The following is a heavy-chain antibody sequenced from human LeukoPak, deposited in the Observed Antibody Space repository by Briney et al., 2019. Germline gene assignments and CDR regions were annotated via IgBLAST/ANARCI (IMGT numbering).Heavy chain of an antibody. CDR3: ARDVYTGRYYLDY. CDR1: GFTVSSNY. V-gene: IGHV3-53*01. CDR2: TYSSGST. Sequence: GGSLRLSCAASGFTVSSNYMSWVRQAPGKGLEWVSVTYSSGSTYYADSVKGRFTISRDNSRNTLDLQMNSLRAEDTAVYYCARDVYTGRYYLDYWGQGTLVTVSS. J-gene: IGHJ4*02. D-gene: IGHD1-26*01.